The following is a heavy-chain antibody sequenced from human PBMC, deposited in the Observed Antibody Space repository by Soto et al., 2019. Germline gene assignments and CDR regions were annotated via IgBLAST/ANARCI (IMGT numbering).Heavy chain of an antibody. CDR3: AKAVSYVPMVYATATYDY. Sequence: PGGSLRLSCAASGFTFSSYAMSWVRQAPGKGLEWVSAISGSGGSTYYADSVEGRFTISRDNSKNTLYLQMNSLRAEDTAVYYCAKAVSYVPMVYATATYDYWGQGTLVTVSS. J-gene: IGHJ4*02. D-gene: IGHD2-8*01. CDR2: ISGSGGST. CDR1: GFTFSSYA. V-gene: IGHV3-23*01.